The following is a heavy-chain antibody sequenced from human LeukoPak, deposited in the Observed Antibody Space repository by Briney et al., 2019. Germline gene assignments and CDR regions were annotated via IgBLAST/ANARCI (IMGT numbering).Heavy chain of an antibody. CDR3: AKDSAKKYDDY. J-gene: IGHJ4*02. D-gene: IGHD2/OR15-2a*01. Sequence: GGSLRLSCVASGFTFDDYAMHWVRQAPGKGLEWVSGISGSDGSTYYADSVKGRFTISRDNSKNTLFLQMNSLRAEDTAVYYCAKDSAKKYDDYWGQGTLVTVSS. CDR2: ISGSDGST. CDR1: GFTFDDYA. V-gene: IGHV3-23*01.